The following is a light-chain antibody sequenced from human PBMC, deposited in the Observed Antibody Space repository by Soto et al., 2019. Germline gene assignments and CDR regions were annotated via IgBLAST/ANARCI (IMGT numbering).Light chain of an antibody. CDR1: QRVSSSY. V-gene: IGKV3D-7*01. Sequence: EIVMTQSPVTLSLSPGERATLSCRASQRVSSSYLSWYQQKPGQAPRLLIYGASTRATGIPARFSGSGSGTDFTLTISSLQPEDFAVDYCQQDYNLRTFGQGTKVEIK. J-gene: IGKJ1*01. CDR3: QQDYNLRT. CDR2: GAS.